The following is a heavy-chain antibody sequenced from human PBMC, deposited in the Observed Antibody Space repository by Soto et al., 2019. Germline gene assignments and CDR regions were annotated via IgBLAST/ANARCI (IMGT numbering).Heavy chain of an antibody. CDR2: IYYSGST. V-gene: IGHV4-59*08. D-gene: IGHD3-16*01. J-gene: IGHJ4*02. CDR1: GGSISSYY. CDR3: ARRYGSSFDY. Sequence: SETLSLTCSVSGGSISSYYWSWIRQPPGKGLEWIGYIYYSGSTNYNPSLKSRVTISVNTSKNQFSLKLSSVTAADTAVYYCARRYGSSFDYWGQGTPVTVSS.